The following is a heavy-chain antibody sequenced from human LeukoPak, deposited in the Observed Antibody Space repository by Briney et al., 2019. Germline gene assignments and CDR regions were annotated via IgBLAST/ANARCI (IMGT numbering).Heavy chain of an antibody. CDR2: IRYDGSNK. J-gene: IGHJ3*02. V-gene: IGHV3-30*02. CDR3: AKERTVRWFGELFDAFDI. D-gene: IGHD3-10*01. Sequence: PGGSLRLSCAASGFTFSSYGMHWVRQAPGKGLEWVAFIRYDGSNKYYADSVKGRFTISRDNSKNTLYLQMNSLRAEDTAVYYCAKERTVRWFGELFDAFDIWGQGTMVTVSS. CDR1: GFTFSSYG.